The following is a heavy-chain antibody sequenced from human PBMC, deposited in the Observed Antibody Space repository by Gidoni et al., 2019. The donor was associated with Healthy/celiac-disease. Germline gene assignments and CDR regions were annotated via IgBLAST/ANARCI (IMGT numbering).Heavy chain of an antibody. Sequence: EVQLVESGGGLVQPGGSLRLSCAASGFTFSNAWMSWVRQAPGKGLEWVGRIKSKTDGGTTDYAAPVKGRFTISRDDSKNTLYLQMNSLKNEDTAVYYCTTDTEWELPVYWGQGTLVTVSS. CDR3: TTDTEWELPVY. V-gene: IGHV3-15*01. J-gene: IGHJ4*02. D-gene: IGHD1-26*01. CDR1: GFTFSNAW. CDR2: IKSKTDGGTT.